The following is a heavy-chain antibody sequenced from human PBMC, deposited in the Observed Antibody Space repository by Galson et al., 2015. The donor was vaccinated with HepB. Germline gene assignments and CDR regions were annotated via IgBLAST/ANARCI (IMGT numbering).Heavy chain of an antibody. V-gene: IGHV3-30*03. J-gene: IGHJ6*03. CDR2: ISRHGDTK. D-gene: IGHD3-16*02. CDR1: GFTFSHYG. Sequence: SLRLSCAASGFTFSHYGMVWVRQVPGKGLEWMSSISRHGDTKLYADSVKGRFSISRDNSGNTLHLLMNSLSAEDTAVYFCGIVPGPMDVWGKGTTVTVSS. CDR3: GIVPGPMDV.